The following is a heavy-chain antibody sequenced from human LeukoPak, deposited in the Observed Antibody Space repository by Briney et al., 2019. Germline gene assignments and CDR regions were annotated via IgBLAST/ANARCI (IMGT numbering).Heavy chain of an antibody. J-gene: IGHJ6*02. Sequence: GGSLRLSCAASGFTFSNSAMNWVRQAPGKGLEWVSVIYSGGSTYYADSVKGRFTISRDNSKNTLYLQMNSLRAEDMAVYYCARDLGQYGNYYYGMDVWGQGTTVTVSS. D-gene: IGHD3-16*01. CDR3: ARDLGQYGNYYYGMDV. V-gene: IGHV3-53*01. CDR2: IYSGGST. CDR1: GFTFSNSA.